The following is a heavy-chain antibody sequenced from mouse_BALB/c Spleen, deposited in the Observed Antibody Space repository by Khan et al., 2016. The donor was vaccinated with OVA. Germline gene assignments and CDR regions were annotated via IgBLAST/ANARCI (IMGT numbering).Heavy chain of an antibody. Sequence: EVQLQESGPGLVKPSQSLSLTCTVTGYSITSDYAWNWIRQFPGNKLEWMGYISYSGSTSYTPSLKSRISITRDTSKNQFFLQLNSVTTEDTATYYCARSDDDGYYWYFDVWGAGTTVTVSS. CDR2: ISYSGST. J-gene: IGHJ1*01. V-gene: IGHV3-2*02. CDR3: ARSDDDGYYWYFDV. CDR1: GYSITSDYA. D-gene: IGHD2-3*01.